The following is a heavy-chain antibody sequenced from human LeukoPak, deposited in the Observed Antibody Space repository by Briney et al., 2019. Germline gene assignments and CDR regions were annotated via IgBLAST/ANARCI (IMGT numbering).Heavy chain of an antibody. CDR2: ISSSSSYI. Sequence: GGSLRLSCAASGFTFSSYNMNWFRQAPGKGLEWVSSISSSSSYIYYADSVKGRFTISRDNAKNSLYLQMNSLRAEDTAVYYCARGRGLLRYFDWSKRGFDYWGQGTLVTVSS. V-gene: IGHV3-21*01. CDR1: GFTFSSYN. J-gene: IGHJ4*02. D-gene: IGHD3-9*01. CDR3: ARGRGLLRYFDWSKRGFDY.